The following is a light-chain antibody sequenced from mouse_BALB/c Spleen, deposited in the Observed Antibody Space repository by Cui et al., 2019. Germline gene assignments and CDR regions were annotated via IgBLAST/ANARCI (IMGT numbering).Light chain of an antibody. V-gene: IGKV4-74*01. CDR2: STS. Sequence: QIVLTQSPAIMSASLGERVTMTCTASSSVSSSYLPWYQQKPGSSPKLWIYSTSNLASGVPARFSGSGSGTSYSLTISSMEAEDAATYYCHQYHRSPFTFGSGTKLEIK. CDR1: SSVSSSY. CDR3: HQYHRSPFT. J-gene: IGKJ4*01.